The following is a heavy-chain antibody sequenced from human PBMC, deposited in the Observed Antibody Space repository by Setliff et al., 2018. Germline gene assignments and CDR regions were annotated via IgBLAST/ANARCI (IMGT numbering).Heavy chain of an antibody. Sequence: ETLSLTCAVYGDSFSDYYWSWIRQPPGKGLEWVANIKQDGGEKYYVDSVKGRFTISRDNSKNTIYLQMNSLRAEDTAVYYCARDADYYDSSENPIVDYWGQGTLVTVSS. D-gene: IGHD3-22*01. CDR1: GDSFSDYY. CDR3: ARDADYYDSSENPIVDY. V-gene: IGHV3-7*03. CDR2: IKQDGGEK. J-gene: IGHJ4*02.